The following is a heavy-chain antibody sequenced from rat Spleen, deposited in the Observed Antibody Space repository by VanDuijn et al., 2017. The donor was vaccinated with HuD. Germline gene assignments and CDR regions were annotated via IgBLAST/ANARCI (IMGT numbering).Heavy chain of an antibody. V-gene: IGHV2-13*01. D-gene: IGHD1-4*01. CDR3: VRDFGNYPYYFDY. Sequence: QVQLKESGPGLVQPSQTLSLTCTVSGFSLINYGVIWIRQPPGKGLEWMGVIWGNGNTKYNSALESRLSISRDTSKSQVYLKMTSLQPEDTATYYCVRDFGNYPYYFDYWGQGLMVTVSS. CDR1: GFSLINYG. CDR2: IWGNGNT. J-gene: IGHJ2*01.